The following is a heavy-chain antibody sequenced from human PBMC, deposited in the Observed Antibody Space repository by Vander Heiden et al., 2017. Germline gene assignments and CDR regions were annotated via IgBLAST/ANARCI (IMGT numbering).Heavy chain of an antibody. Sequence: QLQLQESGPGLVKPSETLSLTCTVSGGSISSSSYYWGWIRQPPGKGLEWIGSIYYSGSTYYNPSLKSRVTISVDTSKNQFSLKLSSVTAADTAVYYCARVGSSGWYQYYYYYGMDVWGQGTTVTVSS. V-gene: IGHV4-39*01. CDR3: ARVGSSGWYQYYYYYGMDV. CDR2: IYYSGST. J-gene: IGHJ6*02. D-gene: IGHD6-19*01. CDR1: GGSISSSSYY.